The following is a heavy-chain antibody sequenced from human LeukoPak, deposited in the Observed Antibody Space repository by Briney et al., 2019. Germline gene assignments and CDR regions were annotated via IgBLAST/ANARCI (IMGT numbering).Heavy chain of an antibody. CDR1: GGSFSGYY. Sequence: SETLTLTCAVYGGSFSGYYWSWLRQPPGKGLEWSGEINRSGSSNYNPSLKRRSTISVDTSTNQFSLKLSSVAAADTAVYYCARDRYYGSGSYYNTRRGYFDYWGQGTLVTVSS. V-gene: IGHV4-34*01. CDR2: INRSGSS. CDR3: ARDRYYGSGSYYNTRRGYFDY. D-gene: IGHD3-10*01. J-gene: IGHJ4*02.